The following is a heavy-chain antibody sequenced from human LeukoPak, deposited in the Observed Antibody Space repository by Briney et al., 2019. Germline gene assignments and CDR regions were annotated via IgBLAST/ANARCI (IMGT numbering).Heavy chain of an antibody. V-gene: IGHV4-59*01. J-gene: IGHJ4*02. Sequence: SETLSLTCTVSGVSISSYHWTWIRQPPGEGLEWIGHIYNSGSTNYNPSLRGRGTISLDTSKNQVSLKLSSVTAADTAMYYCARKDGDGWGQGTLVTVS. D-gene: IGHD5-24*01. CDR3: ARKDGDG. CDR2: IYNSGST. CDR1: GVSISSYH.